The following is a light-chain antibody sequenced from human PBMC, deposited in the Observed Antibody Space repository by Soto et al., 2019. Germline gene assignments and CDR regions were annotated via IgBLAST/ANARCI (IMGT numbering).Light chain of an antibody. Sequence: DIQMTQSPSTLSGSVGDRVTITCRASQSISSYLNWYQQKPGKAPKLLIYAASSLQSGVPSRFSGSGSGTDFTLTISSLQPEDFATYYCQQSYSTPTTFGQGTKVDIK. J-gene: IGKJ1*01. V-gene: IGKV1-39*01. CDR3: QQSYSTPTT. CDR1: QSISSY. CDR2: AAS.